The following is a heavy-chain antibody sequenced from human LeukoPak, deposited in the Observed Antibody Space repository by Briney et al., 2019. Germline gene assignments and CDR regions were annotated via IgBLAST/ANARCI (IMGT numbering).Heavy chain of an antibody. CDR3: ARDFVSSWSHSFDY. CDR2: ISYDGSNK. D-gene: IGHD6-13*01. CDR1: GFTFSSYA. V-gene: IGHV3-30-3*01. J-gene: IGHJ4*02. Sequence: GRSLRLSCAASGFTFSSYAMHWVRQAPGKGLEWVAVISYDGSNKYYADSVKGRFTISRDNSKNTLYLQMNSLRAEDTAVYYCARDFVSSWSHSFDYWGQGNLVTVSS.